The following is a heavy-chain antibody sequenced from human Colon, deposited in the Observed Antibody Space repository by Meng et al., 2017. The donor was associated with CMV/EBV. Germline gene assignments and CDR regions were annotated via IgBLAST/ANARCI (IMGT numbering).Heavy chain of an antibody. D-gene: IGHD3-3*01. CDR2: IYHSEST. CDR3: ARDPYDFWSGAPF. V-gene: IGHV4-34*01. CDR1: GGSFSGYY. Sequence: SETLSLTCAVYGGSFSGYYWSWIRQPPGKGLEWIGEIYHSESTNYNPSLKSRVTISVDTSKNQFSLKLRSVTAADTAVYYCARDPYDFWSGAPFWGRGTLVTVSS. J-gene: IGHJ4*02.